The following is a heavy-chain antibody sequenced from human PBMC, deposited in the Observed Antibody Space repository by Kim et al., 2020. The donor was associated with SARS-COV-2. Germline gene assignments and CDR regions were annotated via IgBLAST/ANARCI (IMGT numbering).Heavy chain of an antibody. CDR2: INAGNGNT. Sequence: ASVKVSCKASGYTFTSYAIHWVRQAPGQRLEWMGWINAGNGNTDYSQKIQGRVAITRDTSASTVYMELSSLRSEDTAVFYCARERRYYESGSEYDYYGMD. CDR3: ARERRYYESGSEYDYYGMD. CDR1: GYTFTSYA. J-gene: IGHJ6*01. D-gene: IGHD3-10*01. V-gene: IGHV1-3*01.